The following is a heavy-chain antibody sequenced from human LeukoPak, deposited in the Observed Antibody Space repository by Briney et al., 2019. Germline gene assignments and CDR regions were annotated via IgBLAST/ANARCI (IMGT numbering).Heavy chain of an antibody. D-gene: IGHD3-22*01. CDR3: ARAPRYYYDSSGYYWDY. Sequence: ASVKVSCKASGYTFTGYYMHWVRQAPGQGLEWMGWINPNSGGTNYAQKFQDRVTMTRDTSISTAYMELSRLRSDDTAVYYCARAPRYYYDSSGYYWDYWGQGTLVTVSS. V-gene: IGHV1-2*02. CDR1: GYTFTGYY. J-gene: IGHJ4*02. CDR2: INPNSGGT.